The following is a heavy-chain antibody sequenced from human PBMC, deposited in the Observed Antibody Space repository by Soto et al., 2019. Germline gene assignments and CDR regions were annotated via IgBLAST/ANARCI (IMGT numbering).Heavy chain of an antibody. J-gene: IGHJ5*02. CDR2: IKEDGGEE. V-gene: IGHV3-7*01. CDR3: STDYASPSNWFDP. CDR1: GFTFSRYW. Sequence: PGGSLRLSCAASGFTFSRYWMSWVRQAPGKGLEWVANIKEDGGEEYYLDSVKGRFTISRDNAKSSLYLLMNSLRPEDTAVYSCSTDYASPSNWFDPWGQGTLVTVSS. D-gene: IGHD3-16*01.